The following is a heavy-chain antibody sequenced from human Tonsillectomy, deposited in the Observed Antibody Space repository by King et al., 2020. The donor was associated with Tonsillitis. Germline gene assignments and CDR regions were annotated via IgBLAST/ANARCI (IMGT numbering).Heavy chain of an antibody. CDR1: GGSFSGYY. V-gene: IGHV4-34*01. Sequence: VQLQQWGAGLLKPSETLSLTCAVSGGSFSGYYWSWIRQPPGKGLEWIREINHSGSTNYNPSLKSRVTISVDTSKNQFSLKLSSVTAADTAVYYCARGGKRQNQYCSSTRCPRGNYYYYMDVWGKGTTVTVSS. CDR3: ARGGKRQNQYCSSTRCPRGNYYYYMDV. D-gene: IGHD2-2*01. J-gene: IGHJ6*03. CDR2: INHSGST.